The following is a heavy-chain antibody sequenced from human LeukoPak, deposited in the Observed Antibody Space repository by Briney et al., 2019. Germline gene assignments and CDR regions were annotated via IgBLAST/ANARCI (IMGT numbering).Heavy chain of an antibody. D-gene: IGHD3-22*01. CDR1: GGSISSSYW. CDR2: IYYSGST. Sequence: SGTLSLTCAVSGGSISSSYWWSWVRQSPGRGLEWIGEIYYSGSTNYNPSLKSRVTISVDKSKNQFSLKLSSVTAADTAVYYCARASDDSTGYQKGGFDYWGQGTLVTVSS. J-gene: IGHJ4*02. CDR3: ARASDDSTGYQKGGFDY. V-gene: IGHV4-4*02.